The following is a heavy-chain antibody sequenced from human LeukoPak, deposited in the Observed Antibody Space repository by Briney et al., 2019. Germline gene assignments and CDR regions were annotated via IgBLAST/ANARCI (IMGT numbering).Heavy chain of an antibody. CDR3: ERQVVRGVTPDY. CDR1: GYTFAHYW. D-gene: IGHD3-10*01. V-gene: IGHV5-51*01. CDR2: IYPGDSDT. J-gene: IGHJ4*02. Sequence: VESLKISCKGSGYTFAHYWIGWVRQMPGKGLEWMGIIYPGDSDTRYSPSFQGQVTISADKSISTAYLQWSSLKASDTAMYYCERQVVRGVTPDYWGQGTLVTVSS.